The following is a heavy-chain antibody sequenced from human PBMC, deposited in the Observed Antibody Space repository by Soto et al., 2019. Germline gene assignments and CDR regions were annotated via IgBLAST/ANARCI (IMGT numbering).Heavy chain of an antibody. V-gene: IGHV4-34*01. J-gene: IGHJ5*02. CDR1: GGSFSGYY. D-gene: IGHD3-10*01. CDR3: ARGRTQYYYGSGSSWKWFDP. Sequence: LSLTCAVYGGSFSGYYWSWIRQPPGKGLEWIGEINHSGSTNYNPSLKSRVTVSVDTSKNQFSLKLSSVTAADTAVYYCARGRTQYYYGSGSSWKWFDPWGQGTLVTVSS. CDR2: INHSGST.